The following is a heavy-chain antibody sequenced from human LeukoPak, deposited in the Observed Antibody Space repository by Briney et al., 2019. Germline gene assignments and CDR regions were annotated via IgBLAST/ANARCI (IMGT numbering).Heavy chain of an antibody. CDR1: GDSISTENW. CDR2: IFHSGST. D-gene: IGHD2-15*01. CDR3: ARVNGWQRPVPFHY. J-gene: IGHJ4*02. Sequence: SETLSLTCAVSGDSISTENWWTWVRQPPGKGLEWIGAIFHSGSTTYNPSLKGRVTISVDKSKNQFSLNLKSVTAADTAVYYCARVNGWQRPVPFHYWGQGTLVTVSS. V-gene: IGHV4-4*02.